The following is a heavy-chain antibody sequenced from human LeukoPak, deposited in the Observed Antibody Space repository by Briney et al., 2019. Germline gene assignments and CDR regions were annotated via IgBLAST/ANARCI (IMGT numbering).Heavy chain of an antibody. J-gene: IGHJ4*02. CDR3: AKDPRACGSSTSCYTASSFDY. V-gene: IGHV3-74*01. CDR1: EISFSSSW. CDR2: VNSDGTRT. D-gene: IGHD2-2*02. Sequence: SGGSLRLSCAASEISFSSSWMHWVRQGPGKGLVWVSRVNSDGTRTNYADSVKGRFAISRDNAKNTVYLQMNSLRAEDTAVYYCAKDPRACGSSTSCYTASSFDYWGQGTLVTVSS.